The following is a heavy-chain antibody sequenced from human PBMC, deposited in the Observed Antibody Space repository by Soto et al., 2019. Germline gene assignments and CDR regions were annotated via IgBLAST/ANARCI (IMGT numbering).Heavy chain of an antibody. J-gene: IGHJ4*02. CDR1: GGSISNYY. D-gene: IGHD3-10*01. CDR2: IYNSGTT. V-gene: IGHV4-59*13. CDR3: ATRFYSSGALFDY. Sequence: SETLSLTCTVSGGSISNYYCSWIRQTPGKGLEYIGFIYNSGTTNYHPSLKSRVTISIETSKSQFYLKLTSVTAADTAIYYCATRFYSSGALFDYWGPGTQVTVSS.